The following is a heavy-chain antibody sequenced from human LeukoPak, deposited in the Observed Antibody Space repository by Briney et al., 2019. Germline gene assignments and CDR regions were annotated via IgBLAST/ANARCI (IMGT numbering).Heavy chain of an antibody. CDR2: VKQDVNEK. CDR1: GFTFSSHW. Sequence: PGGSLRLSCAASGFTFSSHWMTWVRQAPGKGLEWVASVKQDVNEKYYVDSVKGRFTISRDNAKNSLFLQMNSLRVEDTAVYYCARDLQGREDAAVGDYWGQGTRVIVSS. J-gene: IGHJ4*02. CDR3: ARDLQGREDAAVGDY. V-gene: IGHV3-7*01. D-gene: IGHD6-19*01.